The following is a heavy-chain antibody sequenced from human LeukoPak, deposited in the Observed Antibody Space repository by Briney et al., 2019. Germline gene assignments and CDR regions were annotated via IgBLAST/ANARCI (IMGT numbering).Heavy chain of an antibody. Sequence: GGSLRLSCAASGFTFSIYWMHWVRQAPGKGLVWVSRISSEGSSTTYADSVKGRFTISRDNAKNSLYLQMNSLRAEDTAVYYCARDFHLPADYDSSGQLDYWGQGTLVTVSS. J-gene: IGHJ4*02. CDR2: ISSEGSST. D-gene: IGHD3-22*01. CDR1: GFTFSIYW. CDR3: ARDFHLPADYDSSGQLDY. V-gene: IGHV3-74*01.